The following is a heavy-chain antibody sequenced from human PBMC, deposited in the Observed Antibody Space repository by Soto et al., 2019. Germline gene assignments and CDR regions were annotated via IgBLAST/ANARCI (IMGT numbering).Heavy chain of an antibody. CDR2: VGAYSGDT. Sequence: QLQLEQSGGEVKKPGASMKVSCKASGDSLSYSGVTWVRQAPGQGLEWMGGVGAYSGDTRYSQKFQGRVTVSADTSKATAYRELRNLRSDDTATYYCGSVKYYYMDVWGTGTTVTVSS. CDR3: GSVKYYYMDV. CDR1: GDSLSYSG. V-gene: IGHV1-18*01. D-gene: IGHD3-16*01. J-gene: IGHJ6*03.